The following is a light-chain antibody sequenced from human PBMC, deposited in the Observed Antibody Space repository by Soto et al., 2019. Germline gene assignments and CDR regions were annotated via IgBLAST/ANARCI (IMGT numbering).Light chain of an antibody. CDR2: RAS. CDR1: QNIYSN. Sequence: IVMTQSPATLSVSPGERATLSCRASQNIYSNIAWYQQRPGQAPRLLIYRASTRATGVPARFSGSGSGTEFTLTISSLQSEDFTVYSCLQYHNLWAFGQGTKMDI. CDR3: LQYHNLWA. V-gene: IGKV3-15*01. J-gene: IGKJ1*01.